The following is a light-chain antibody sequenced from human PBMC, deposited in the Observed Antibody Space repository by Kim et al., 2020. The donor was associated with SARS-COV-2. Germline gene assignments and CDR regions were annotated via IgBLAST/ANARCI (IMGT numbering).Light chain of an antibody. CDR2: AAS. CDR3: QQYYSYPHT. J-gene: IGKJ4*01. V-gene: IGKV1-8*01. CDR1: QGISSY. Sequence: ASTGDRVTITCRASQGISSYLAWYQQKPGKAPKLLIYAASTLQSGVPSRFSGSGSGTDFTLTISCLQSEDFATYYCQQYYSYPHTFGGGTKVDI.